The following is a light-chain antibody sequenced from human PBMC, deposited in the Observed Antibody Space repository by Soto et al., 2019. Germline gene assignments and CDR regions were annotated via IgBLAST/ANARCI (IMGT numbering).Light chain of an antibody. J-gene: IGLJ2*01. CDR1: SCTIGGYDY. CDR3: TSYASGSSHVV. CDR2: DVN. Sequence: QCALTQPASVSGSPGQSITLSCTGTSCTIGGYDYVYWYQRHPGKAPKLIIYDVNNRPSGVSNRFSGSKSGNTASLTISGLQAEDEADYYCTSYASGSSHVVFGGGTKLTVL. V-gene: IGLV2-14*01.